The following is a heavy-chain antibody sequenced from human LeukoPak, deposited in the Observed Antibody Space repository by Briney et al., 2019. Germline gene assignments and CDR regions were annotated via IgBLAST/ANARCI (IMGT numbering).Heavy chain of an antibody. CDR3: ARVSSSDIDY. V-gene: IGHV4-38-2*02. CDR2: IYHSGNT. J-gene: IGHJ4*02. CDR1: GYSISSGYY. D-gene: IGHD6-19*01. Sequence: SETLSLTCTVSGYSISSGYYWGWIRQPPGKGLEWIGSIYHSGNTFYNPSLKSRVTISVDTSKNQFSLKLSSVTAADTAVYYCARVSSSDIDYWGQGTLVTVSS.